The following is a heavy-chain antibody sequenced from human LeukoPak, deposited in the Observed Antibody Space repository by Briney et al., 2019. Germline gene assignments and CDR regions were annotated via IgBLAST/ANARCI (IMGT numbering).Heavy chain of an antibody. V-gene: IGHV1-46*01. D-gene: IGHD2-15*01. CDR3: ARVVAATPYFDY. CDR1: GYTFTSFY. CDR2: INPSGGST. J-gene: IGHJ4*02. Sequence: ASVKVSCKASGYTFTSFYMHWVRQAPGQGLEWMGIINPSGGSTSYAQKFQGRVTMTRDTSTSTVYMELSSLRSEDTAVYYCARVVAATPYFDYWGQGTLVTVSS.